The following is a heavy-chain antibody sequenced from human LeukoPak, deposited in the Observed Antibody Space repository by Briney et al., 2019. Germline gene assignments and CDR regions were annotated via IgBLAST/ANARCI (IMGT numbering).Heavy chain of an antibody. CDR2: ISSSDSII. J-gene: IGHJ4*02. CDR3: ARAYAGTLFY. V-gene: IGHV3-48*03. D-gene: IGHD4-23*01. Sequence: LSGGSLRLSCAASGFPFSIFEMNCVRQAPGKGLEWVSHISSSDSIIYYADSVKDRFTISRDNPKNSLFLQMNSLRAEHPAVYYCARAYAGTLFYRGQGTLVTVCS. CDR1: GFPFSIFE.